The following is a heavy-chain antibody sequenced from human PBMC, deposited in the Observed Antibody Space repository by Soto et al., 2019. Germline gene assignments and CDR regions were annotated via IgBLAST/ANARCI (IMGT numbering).Heavy chain of an antibody. D-gene: IGHD6-19*01. CDR1: GGSISRYY. CDR3: ARSRIAVAEVFDY. Sequence: PSETLSLTCTVSGGSISRYYWSWIRQPPGKGLEWIGYIYYSGSTNYNPSLKSRVTISVDTSKNQFSLKLSSVTAADTAVYYCARSRIAVAEVFDYWGQGTLVTVSS. V-gene: IGHV4-59*01. J-gene: IGHJ4*02. CDR2: IYYSGST.